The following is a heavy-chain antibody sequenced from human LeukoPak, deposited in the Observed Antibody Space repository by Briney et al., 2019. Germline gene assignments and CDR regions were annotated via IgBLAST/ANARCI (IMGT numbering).Heavy chain of an antibody. D-gene: IGHD3-10*01. CDR3: AREVGYGSGSYFKYYFDY. Sequence: SETLSLTCTVSGGSIRSGTYYWSWIRQPAGKGLEWLGRIYTSGSTNYNPSLKSRVTISVDTSKNQFSLKLSSVTAADTAVYYCAREVGYGSGSYFKYYFDYWGQGTLVTVSS. J-gene: IGHJ4*02. CDR1: GGSIRSGTYY. V-gene: IGHV4-61*02. CDR2: IYTSGST.